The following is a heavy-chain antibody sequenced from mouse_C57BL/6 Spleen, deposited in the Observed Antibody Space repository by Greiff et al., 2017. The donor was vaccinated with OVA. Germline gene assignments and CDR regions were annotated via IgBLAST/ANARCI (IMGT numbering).Heavy chain of an antibody. CDR1: GYTFTDYY. CDR2: INPNNGGT. J-gene: IGHJ3*01. V-gene: IGHV1-18*01. D-gene: IGHD3-3*01. CDR3: ARRGGTRFAY. Sequence: DVKLQESGPELVKPGASVKIPCKASGYTFTDYYMDWVKQSHGKSLEWIGDINPNNGGTIYNQKFKGKATLTVDKSSSTAYMELRSLTSEDTAVYYCARRGGTRFAYWGQGTLVTVSA.